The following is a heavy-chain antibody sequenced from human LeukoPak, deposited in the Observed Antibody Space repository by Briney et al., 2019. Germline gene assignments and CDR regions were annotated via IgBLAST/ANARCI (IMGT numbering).Heavy chain of an antibody. V-gene: IGHV4-59*08. CDR3: ARPHPLYGAGSFAF. CDR2: IYHSGNT. Sequence: SETLSLTCIVSGGSISSYFWSWLRQAPGKGLEWIGHIYHSGNTNYNPSLKSRVTMSIDTSNSQLSLKLSSVTAADTAVYYCARPHPLYGAGSFAFWGQGNLVIVSS. CDR1: GGSISSYF. D-gene: IGHD3-10*01. J-gene: IGHJ4*02.